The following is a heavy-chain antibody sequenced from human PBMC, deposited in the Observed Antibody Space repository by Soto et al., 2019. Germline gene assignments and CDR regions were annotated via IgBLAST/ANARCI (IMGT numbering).Heavy chain of an antibody. D-gene: IGHD3-22*01. J-gene: IGHJ4*02. CDR2: ISGSGGST. CDR3: AKESGHTLYYYDSSGYYLDY. Sequence: PGGSLRLSCAASGFTFSSYAMSWVRQAPGKGLEWVSAISGSGGSTYYADSVKGRFTISRDNSKNTLYLQMNSLRAEDTAVYYFAKESGHTLYYYDSSGYYLDYWGQGTLVTVSS. V-gene: IGHV3-23*01. CDR1: GFTFSSYA.